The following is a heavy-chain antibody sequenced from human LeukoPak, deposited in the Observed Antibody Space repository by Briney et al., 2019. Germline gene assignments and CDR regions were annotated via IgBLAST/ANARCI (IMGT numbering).Heavy chain of an antibody. J-gene: IGHJ4*02. CDR3: ARHGNTVMVRDYFDY. D-gene: IGHD5-18*01. V-gene: IGHV4-39*01. CDR1: GGSISSSIYY. Sequence: PSETLSLTCSVSGGSISSSIYYWGWIRQPPGKGLEWIGSIYYSGSAYYNPSLKSLVTISVDTSKNQFSLKLSSVTAADTAVYYCARHGNTVMVRDYFDYWGQGTLVTVSS. CDR2: IYYSGSA.